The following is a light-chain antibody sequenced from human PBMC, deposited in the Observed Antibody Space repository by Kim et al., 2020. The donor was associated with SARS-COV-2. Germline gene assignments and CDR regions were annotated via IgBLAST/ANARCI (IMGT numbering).Light chain of an antibody. CDR1: SLRSYY. CDR3: KSRGTSGNVV. J-gene: IGLJ2*01. CDR2: GKN. V-gene: IGLV3-19*01. Sequence: SSELTQEPAVSVALGQTVRITCRGDSLRSYYATWYQQKPGQAPVLVIYGKNNRPSGIPDRFSGSSSGNTASLTITGAQAEDEADYYCKSRGTSGNVVFGGGIQLTVL.